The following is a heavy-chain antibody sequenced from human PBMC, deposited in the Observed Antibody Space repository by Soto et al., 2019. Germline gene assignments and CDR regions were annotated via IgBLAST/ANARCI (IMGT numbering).Heavy chain of an antibody. J-gene: IGHJ4*02. V-gene: IGHV3-23*01. CDR3: AKDCSGGSCFSGY. CDR1: GFTFGSYV. D-gene: IGHD2-15*01. Sequence: EVQLLESGGGLVQPGGSLRLSCAASGFTFGSYVMSWVRQAPGKGLEWVSSITNGGGGAYYADSVKGRFTISRDNSKNTLYLQMNSLRAEDTAVYYCAKDCSGGSCFSGYWGQGTLVTVSS. CDR2: ITNGGGGA.